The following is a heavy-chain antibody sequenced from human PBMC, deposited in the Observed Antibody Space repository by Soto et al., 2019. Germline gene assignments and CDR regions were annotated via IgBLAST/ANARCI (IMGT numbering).Heavy chain of an antibody. Sequence: DDCAMHWVRQTPGKGLEWVSGISWNSGSIGYADSVKGRFSISRDNAKNSLYLQMNSLRAEDTALYYCAKVLTTHTFGPLDPWGQGTLVTVSS. CDR3: AKVLTTHTFGPLDP. CDR2: ISWNSGSI. CDR1: DDCA. J-gene: IGHJ5*02. V-gene: IGHV3-9*01. D-gene: IGHD1-1*01.